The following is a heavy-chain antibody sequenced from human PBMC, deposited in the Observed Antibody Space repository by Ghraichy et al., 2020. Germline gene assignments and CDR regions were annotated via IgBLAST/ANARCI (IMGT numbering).Heavy chain of an antibody. CDR1: GVSISSYY. J-gene: IGHJ5*02. CDR2: IYYSGST. Sequence: ETLSLTCTISGVSISSYYWSWIRQPPGKGLEWIGYIYYSGSTDYNPSLKSRVTISVDTSKNQFSLKLSSVTAADTAVYYCARETRGNWFDPWGQGTLVTVSS. CDR3: ARETRGNWFDP. V-gene: IGHV4-59*01.